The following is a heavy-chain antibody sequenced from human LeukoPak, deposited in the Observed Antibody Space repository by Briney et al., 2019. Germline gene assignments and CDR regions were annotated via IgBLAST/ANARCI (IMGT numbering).Heavy chain of an antibody. CDR3: AKEGYSVAPLQYYFNN. CDR2: ISSSSSTI. Sequence: PGGSLRLSCAASGFTFSSYSMNWVRQAPGKGLEWVSYISSSSSTIYYADSVKGRFTISRDNSKNTLYLQMNSLRAEDTAVYYCAKEGYSVAPLQYYFNNWGQGTLVTVSS. V-gene: IGHV3-48*01. D-gene: IGHD5/OR15-5a*01. J-gene: IGHJ4*02. CDR1: GFTFSSYS.